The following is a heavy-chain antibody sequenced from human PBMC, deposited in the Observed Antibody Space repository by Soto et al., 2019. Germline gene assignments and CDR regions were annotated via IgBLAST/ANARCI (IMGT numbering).Heavy chain of an antibody. J-gene: IGHJ4*02. CDR2: ISYDGSNK. CDR1: GFTFSSYG. CDR3: AKADGTVTTFYFDY. D-gene: IGHD4-17*01. V-gene: IGHV3-30*18. Sequence: QVQLVESGGGVVQPGRSLRLSCAASGFTFSSYGMHWVRQAPGKGLEWVAVISYDGSNKHYADSVKGRFTISRDNSKNTLYLQMNSLRAEDTAVYYCAKADGTVTTFYFDYWGQGTLVTVSS.